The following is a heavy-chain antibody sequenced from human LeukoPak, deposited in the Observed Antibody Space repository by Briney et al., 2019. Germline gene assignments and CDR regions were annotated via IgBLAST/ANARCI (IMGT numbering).Heavy chain of an antibody. V-gene: IGHV3-7*01. CDR1: GFTFISYW. Sequence: GGSLRLSCTASGFTFISYWISWVRQAPGKGLECVANIKQDGSAKYYADSVKDRFTISRDTAKNSLYLQMNSLRAEDTAVYYCAQEHVDSSGYYYVPNWFDPWGQGTLVIVSS. CDR3: AQEHVDSSGYYYVPNWFDP. D-gene: IGHD3-22*01. J-gene: IGHJ5*02. CDR2: IKQDGSAK.